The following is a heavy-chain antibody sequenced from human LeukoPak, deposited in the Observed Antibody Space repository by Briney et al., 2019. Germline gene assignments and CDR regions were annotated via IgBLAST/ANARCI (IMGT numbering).Heavy chain of an antibody. CDR2: ISGSSSYI. CDR1: GFTFSSYS. CDR3: ASGLYGSGSYLGDY. Sequence: GGSLRLSCAASGFTFSSYSMNWVRQATGKGLEWVSSISGSSSYIYYADSVKGRFTISRDNAKNSLYLQMNSLRAEDTAVYYCASGLYGSGSYLGDYWGQGTLVTVSS. V-gene: IGHV3-21*01. J-gene: IGHJ4*02. D-gene: IGHD3-10*01.